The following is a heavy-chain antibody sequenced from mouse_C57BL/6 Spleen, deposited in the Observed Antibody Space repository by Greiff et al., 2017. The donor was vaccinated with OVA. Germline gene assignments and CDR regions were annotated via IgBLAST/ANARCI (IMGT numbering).Heavy chain of an antibody. CDR2: INPNNGGT. V-gene: IGHV1-26*01. Sequence: EVQLQQSGPELVKPGASVKISCKASGYTFTDYYMNWVKQSHGKSLEWIGDINPNNGGTSYNQKFKGKATLTVDKSSSTAYMELRSLTSEDSAVYYCARGGGSSRYWYADVWGTGTTVTVSS. CDR1: GYTFTDYY. D-gene: IGHD1-1*01. J-gene: IGHJ1*03. CDR3: ARGGGSSRYWYADV.